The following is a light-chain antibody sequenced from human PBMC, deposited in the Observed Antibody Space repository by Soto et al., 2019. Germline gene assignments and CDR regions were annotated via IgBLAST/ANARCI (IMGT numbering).Light chain of an antibody. CDR1: SSDVGGYKY. V-gene: IGLV2-14*01. CDR2: EVS. Sequence: QSVLTQPASVSGSPGQSITISCTGTSSDVGGYKYVSWYQQHPGKASKLMIYEVSDRPSGVSNRYSGSKFGNTPSLTISRLQAEDEADYYCCAYPITTPLALGTGTKVTV. J-gene: IGLJ1*01. CDR3: CAYPITTPLA.